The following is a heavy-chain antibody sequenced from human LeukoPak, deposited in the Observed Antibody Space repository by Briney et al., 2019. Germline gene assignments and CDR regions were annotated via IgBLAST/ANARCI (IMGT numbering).Heavy chain of an antibody. CDR2: ISSSSSYI. D-gene: IGHD3-22*01. V-gene: IGHV3-21*01. CDR1: GFTFSSYS. Sequence: GGSLRLSCAASGFTFSSYSMSWVRQAPGKGLEWVSSISSSSSYIYYADSVKGRFTISRDNAKNSLYLQMNSLRAEDTAVYYCASFGYYDSSGYYPSYWGQGILVTVSS. J-gene: IGHJ4*02. CDR3: ASFGYYDSSGYYPSY.